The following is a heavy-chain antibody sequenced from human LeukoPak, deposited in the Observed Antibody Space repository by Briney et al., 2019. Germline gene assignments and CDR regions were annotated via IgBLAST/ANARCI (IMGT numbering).Heavy chain of an antibody. CDR2: FDPEDGET. Sequence: GASVKVSCKVSGYTLTELSMHWVRQAPGKGLEWMGGFDPEDGETIYAQKFQGRVTMTEDTSTDTAYMELSSLRSEDTAVYYCATDYYDSSGADYWGQGTLVTVSS. V-gene: IGHV1-24*01. D-gene: IGHD3-22*01. CDR1: GYTLTELS. CDR3: ATDYYDSSGADY. J-gene: IGHJ4*02.